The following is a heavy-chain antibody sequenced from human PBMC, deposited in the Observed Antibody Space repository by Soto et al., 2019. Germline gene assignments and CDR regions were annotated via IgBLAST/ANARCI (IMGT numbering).Heavy chain of an antibody. Sequence: QVQLQESGPGLVKPSETLSLTCTVSGVSLSSYYWSWIRQQPCKGLEWIGYIYYSGSTNYNPSLKSPVTLSVDTSKNQFSLKLSSVTAADTAVYYFARVAAAGIVYYWGQGTLVNVSS. D-gene: IGHD6-13*01. J-gene: IGHJ4*02. CDR2: IYYSGST. V-gene: IGHV4-59*01. CDR3: ARVAAAGIVYY. CDR1: GVSLSSYY.